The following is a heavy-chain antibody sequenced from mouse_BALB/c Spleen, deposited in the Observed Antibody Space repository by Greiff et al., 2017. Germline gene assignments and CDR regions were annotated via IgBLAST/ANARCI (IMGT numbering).Heavy chain of an antibody. CDR3: ARTGQLGRFDY. Sequence: VQLQQSGAELVRPGVSVKISCKGSGYTFTDYAMHWVKQSHAKSLEWIGVISTYYGDASYNQKFKGKATMTVDKSSSTAYMELARLTSEDSAIYYCARTGQLGRFDYWGQGTTLTVSS. D-gene: IGHD3-2*01. J-gene: IGHJ2*01. CDR1: GYTFTDYA. V-gene: IGHV1S137*01. CDR2: ISTYYGDA.